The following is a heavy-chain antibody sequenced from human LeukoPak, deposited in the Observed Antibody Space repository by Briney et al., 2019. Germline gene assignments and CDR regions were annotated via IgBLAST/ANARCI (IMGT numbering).Heavy chain of an antibody. CDR2: LRPDGNNK. CDR3: ARDAYDDASES. Sequence: GGSLRLSCAASGFTFSGYWMTWVRQAPGKGLEWVANLRPDGNNKYYADSVEGRFTISRDNAKNSLYLQMNGLRADDTAIYYCARDAYDDASESWGQGTLVTVSS. J-gene: IGHJ5*02. CDR1: GFTFSGYW. V-gene: IGHV3-7*01. D-gene: IGHD3-3*01.